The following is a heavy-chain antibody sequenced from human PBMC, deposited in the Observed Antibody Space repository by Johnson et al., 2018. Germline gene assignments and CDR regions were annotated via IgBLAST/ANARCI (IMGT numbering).Heavy chain of an antibody. CDR1: GFSFDGYA. D-gene: IGHD6-19*01. CDR2: INWNSGSI. Sequence: VQLVETGGGLVQPGRSLRLSCAVSGFSFDGYAMHWVRQAPGKGLEWVSSINWNSGSIVYAESVKGRFTISRDNAKNSLYLQMSSLRDEDTALYYCAKGRSSGWYTPVDYWGQGTLVTVSS. J-gene: IGHJ4*02. CDR3: AKGRSSGWYTPVDY. V-gene: IGHV3-9*01.